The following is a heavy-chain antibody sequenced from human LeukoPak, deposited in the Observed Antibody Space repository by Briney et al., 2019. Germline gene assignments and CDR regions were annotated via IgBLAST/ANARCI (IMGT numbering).Heavy chain of an antibody. Sequence: SQTLSLTCGVYGGTFGGYYWTWIRQAPGKGPEWIGEINHFGTTNYSPSLKSRLTISVDTAKKEFSLNLRSVTAADTAVYYCARAGNVLVVTQKKKKPIDLWAQGTQVVVSS. J-gene: IGHJ5*02. CDR2: INHFGTT. D-gene: IGHD1-14*01. CDR3: ARAGNVLVVTQKKKKPIDL. V-gene: IGHV4-34*01. CDR1: GGTFGGYY.